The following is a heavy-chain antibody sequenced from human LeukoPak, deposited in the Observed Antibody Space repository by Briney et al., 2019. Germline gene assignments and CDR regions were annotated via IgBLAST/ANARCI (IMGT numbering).Heavy chain of an antibody. CDR1: GFTFSSYS. CDR3: ARDDFWSGYHFDY. V-gene: IGHV3-48*01. Sequence: PGGSLRLSCAASGFTFSSYSMNWVRQAPGKGLEWVSYISGSSSTIYYADSVKGRFTISRDNAKNSLYLQMNSLRAEDTAVYYCARDDFWSGYHFDYWGQGTLVTVSS. CDR2: ISGSSSTI. J-gene: IGHJ4*02. D-gene: IGHD3-3*01.